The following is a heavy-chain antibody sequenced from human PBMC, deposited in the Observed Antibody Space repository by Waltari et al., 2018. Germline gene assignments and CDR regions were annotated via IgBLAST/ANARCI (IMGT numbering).Heavy chain of an antibody. CDR2: LNPNSGGT. V-gene: IGHV1-2*02. CDR1: GYTFTGYY. Sequence: HVQVVQSGAEVKRPGASLKVSCKASGYTFTGYYMHWVRQAPGQGLEWSGWLNPNSGGTNDAQKFQGRVTMTRDTSISTAYMELSRLRSDDTAVYYCARGITGTTGDYFDYWGQGTLVTVSS. D-gene: IGHD1-7*01. CDR3: ARGITGTTGDYFDY. J-gene: IGHJ4*02.